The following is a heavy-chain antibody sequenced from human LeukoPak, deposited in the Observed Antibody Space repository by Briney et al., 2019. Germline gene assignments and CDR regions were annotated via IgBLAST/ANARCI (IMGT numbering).Heavy chain of an antibody. CDR1: VGSINNYY. CDR2: IYSRGST. J-gene: IGHJ5*02. D-gene: IGHD3-22*01. Sequence: SETLSLTCTVSVGSINNYYWSWIRQPAGKGLEWIGHIYSRGSTNYNPSLKSRITMSVDTSKNQFSLKLSSVTAADTAVYYCARTLIYYYDNSGYFTWGQGTLVTVSS. V-gene: IGHV4-4*07. CDR3: ARTLIYYYDNSGYFT.